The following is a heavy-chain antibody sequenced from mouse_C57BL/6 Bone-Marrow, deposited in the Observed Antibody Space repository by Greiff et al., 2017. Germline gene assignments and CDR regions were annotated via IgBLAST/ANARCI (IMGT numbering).Heavy chain of an antibody. Sequence: QVQLQQPGAELVRPGSSVKLSCKASGYTFTSYWMHWVKQRPIQGLEWIGNIDPSDSDTHYNQKFKDKATLTVDKSSSTAYMQLSSLTSEDSAVYYCASGDYGGFAYWGQGTLVTVSA. CDR1: GYTFTSYW. J-gene: IGHJ3*01. D-gene: IGHD1-1*02. CDR3: ASGDYGGFAY. V-gene: IGHV1-52*01. CDR2: IDPSDSDT.